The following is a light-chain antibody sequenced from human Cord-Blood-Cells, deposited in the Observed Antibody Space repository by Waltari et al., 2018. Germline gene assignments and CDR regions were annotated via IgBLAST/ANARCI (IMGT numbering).Light chain of an antibody. CDR2: DVS. V-gene: IGLV2-11*01. CDR3: CSYAGSYTWV. Sequence: QSALTQPRSVSGSPGQAVTIPCTGTSSDVGCYNYVSWYQQHPGKAPKLMIYDVSKRPSGVPDRFSGSKSGNTASLTISGLQAEDDADYYCCSYAGSYTWVFGGGTKLTVL. J-gene: IGLJ3*02. CDR1: SSDVGCYNY.